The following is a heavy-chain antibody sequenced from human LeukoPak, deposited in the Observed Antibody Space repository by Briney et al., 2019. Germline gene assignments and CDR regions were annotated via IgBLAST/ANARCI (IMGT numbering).Heavy chain of an antibody. CDR1: GFTFSSYS. CDR3: ASPGPFDY. CDR2: ISSSSSYI. V-gene: IGHV3-21*01. Sequence: PGGSLRLSCAASGFTFSSYSMNWVRQAPGKGLEWVSSISSSSSYIYYVDSVKGRFTISRDNAKNSLYLQMNSLRAEDTAVYYCASPGPFDYWGQGTLVTVSS. J-gene: IGHJ4*02.